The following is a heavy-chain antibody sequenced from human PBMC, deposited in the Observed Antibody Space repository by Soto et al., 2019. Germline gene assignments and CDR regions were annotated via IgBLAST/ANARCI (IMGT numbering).Heavy chain of an antibody. D-gene: IGHD2-2*01. J-gene: IGHJ4*02. V-gene: IGHV4-34*01. CDR2: INHSGST. CDR1: GGSFSGYY. CDR3: ARVALYCSSTSCYVRGYFDY. Sequence: SETLSLTCAVYGGSFSGYYWSWIRQPPGKGLEWIGEINHSGSTNYNPSLKSRVTISVDTSKNQFSLKLSSVTAADTAVYYCARVALYCSSTSCYVRGYFDYWGQGTLVTVPS.